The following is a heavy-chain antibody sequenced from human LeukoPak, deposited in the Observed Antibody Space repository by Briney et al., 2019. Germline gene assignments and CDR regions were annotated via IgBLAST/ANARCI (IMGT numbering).Heavy chain of an antibody. CDR1: GGSITNTY. Sequence: NASETLSLTCTVSGGSITNTYWSWIRQSPDKGLEWIVFIFYNGATNYNPSLQSRVTISVDTSKNQFSLKLNSVTAADTAIYYCARGGASSKPFDLWGQGTLVTVSS. D-gene: IGHD1-14*01. V-gene: IGHV4-59*01. CDR2: IFYNGAT. J-gene: IGHJ5*02. CDR3: ARGGASSKPFDL.